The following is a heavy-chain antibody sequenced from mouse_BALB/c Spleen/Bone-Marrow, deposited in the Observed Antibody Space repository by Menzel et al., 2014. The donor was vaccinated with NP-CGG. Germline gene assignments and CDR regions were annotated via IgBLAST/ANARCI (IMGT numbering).Heavy chain of an antibody. J-gene: IGHJ2*01. CDR2: IDPENGNT. CDR1: GFNIKDYY. V-gene: IGHV14-1*02. D-gene: IGHD2-14*01. CDR3: VAYYRYEYYFDY. Sequence: VQLQQSGAELVRPGALVKLSCKASGFNIKDYYMHWVKQRPEQGLEWIGWIDPENGNTIDDPKFQGKASITADTSSNTAYLQLSSLTSEDTAVYYCVAYYRYEYYFDYWGQGTTLTVSS.